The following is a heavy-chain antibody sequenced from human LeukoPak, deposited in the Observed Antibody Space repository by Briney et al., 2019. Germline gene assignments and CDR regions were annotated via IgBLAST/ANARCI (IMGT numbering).Heavy chain of an antibody. CDR3: ARAGSRIAVAGYSQDFQH. Sequence: ASVTVSCKASGYTFTGYYMHWVRQAPGQGLEWMGWINPNSGGINYAQKFQGRVTMTRDTSISTAYMELSRLRSDDTAVYYCARAGSRIAVAGYSQDFQHWGQGTLVTVSS. V-gene: IGHV1-2*02. CDR2: INPNSGGI. D-gene: IGHD6-19*01. CDR1: GYTFTGYY. J-gene: IGHJ1*01.